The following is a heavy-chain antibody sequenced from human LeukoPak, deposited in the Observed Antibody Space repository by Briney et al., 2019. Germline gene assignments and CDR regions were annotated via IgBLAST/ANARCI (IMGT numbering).Heavy chain of an antibody. CDR1: GDSISSSSSY. Sequence: PSETLSLTCTVSGDSISSSSSYWGWIRQPPGKGLEWIGSIYHSGSTYYKPSLKSRATMSVDTSKNQFSLKLTSVTAADTAVYYCARVDRQGGIGELSYLFDYWGQGTLVTVSS. V-gene: IGHV4-39*07. CDR2: IYHSGST. CDR3: ARVDRQGGIGELSYLFDY. J-gene: IGHJ4*02. D-gene: IGHD3-10*01.